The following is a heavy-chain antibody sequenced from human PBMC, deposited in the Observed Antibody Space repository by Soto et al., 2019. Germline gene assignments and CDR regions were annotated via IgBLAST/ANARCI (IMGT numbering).Heavy chain of an antibody. Sequence: PGVSLRLSCAASGFTFSSYSMNWVRQAPGKGLEWVSSISSSSSYIYYADSVKGRFTISRDNAKNSLYLQMNSLRAEDTAVYYCARDITGTKALDDWGQGTLVTVSS. J-gene: IGHJ4*02. CDR1: GFTFSSYS. CDR3: ARDITGTKALDD. V-gene: IGHV3-21*01. D-gene: IGHD1-7*01. CDR2: ISSSSSYI.